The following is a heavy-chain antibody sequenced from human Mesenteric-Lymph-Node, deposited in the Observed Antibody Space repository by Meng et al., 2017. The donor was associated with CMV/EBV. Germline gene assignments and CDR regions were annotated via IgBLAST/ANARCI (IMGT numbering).Heavy chain of an antibody. CDR1: GGSISSGGYY. D-gene: IGHD2-2*02. Sequence: GSLRLSCTVSGGSISSGGYYWSWIRQPPGKGLEWIGYIYYSGSTNYNPSLKSRVTISVDTSKNQFSLKLSSVTAADTAVYYCARDGSISYGMDVWGQGTTVTVSS. CDR2: IYYSGST. V-gene: IGHV4-61*08. J-gene: IGHJ6*02. CDR3: ARDGSISYGMDV.